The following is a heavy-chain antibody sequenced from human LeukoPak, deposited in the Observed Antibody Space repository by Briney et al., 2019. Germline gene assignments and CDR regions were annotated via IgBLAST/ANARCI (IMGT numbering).Heavy chain of an antibody. Sequence: PGRSLRLSCAASGFTFSSYAMHWVRQAPGKGLEWVAVISYDGSNKYYADSVKGRFTISRDNSKNTLYLQMNSLRAEDTAVYYCATERSSGWYVFYYGMDVWGQGTTVTVSS. CDR3: ATERSSGWYVFYYGMDV. V-gene: IGHV3-30-3*01. CDR1: GFTFSSYA. J-gene: IGHJ6*02. D-gene: IGHD6-19*01. CDR2: ISYDGSNK.